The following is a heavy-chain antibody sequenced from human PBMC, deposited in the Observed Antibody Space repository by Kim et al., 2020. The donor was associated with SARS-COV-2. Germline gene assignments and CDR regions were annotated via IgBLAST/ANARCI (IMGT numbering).Heavy chain of an antibody. CDR2: ISGSGGST. CDR3: AKDDRDDYKQGYYYGMDV. D-gene: IGHD3-22*01. CDR1: GFTFNTYA. V-gene: IGHV3-23*01. J-gene: IGHJ6*02. Sequence: GGSLRLSCAASGFTFNTYAMDWVRQAPGKGLEWVSSISGSGGSTFYADSVKGRFTISRDNSKNTLYLQMHSLRAEDTAVYYCAKDDRDDYKQGYYYGMDVWGQGTTVTVSS.